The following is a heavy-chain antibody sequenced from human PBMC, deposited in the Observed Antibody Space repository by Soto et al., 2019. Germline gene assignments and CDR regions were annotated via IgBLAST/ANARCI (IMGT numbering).Heavy chain of an antibody. Sequence: EVQLLESGGGLVQPGGSLRLSCAASGFTFRNYAMTWVRQAPGKGLEWVSGISSSGDNTYYPSSVRGRFTISRDNSKDTLFLQMSSLRAEDTATYNCAKFKGGVNDGLDIWGQRTMVTVSS. CDR3: AKFKGGVNDGLDI. V-gene: IGHV3-23*01. D-gene: IGHD6-25*01. J-gene: IGHJ3*02. CDR2: ISSSGDNT. CDR1: GFTFRNYA.